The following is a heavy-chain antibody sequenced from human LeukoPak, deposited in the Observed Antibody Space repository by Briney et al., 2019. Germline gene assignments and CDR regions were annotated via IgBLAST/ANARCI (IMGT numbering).Heavy chain of an antibody. CDR1: GFTFGIYA. J-gene: IGHJ4*02. D-gene: IGHD3-22*01. Sequence: GGSLRLSCTASGFTFGIYAMSWVRQAPGKGLEWVSVIYSGGSTYYADSVKGRFTISRDSSKNTLYLQMNSLRAEDTAVYYCARDSYYYDSSGYYSVYWGQGTLVTVSS. CDR2: IYSGGST. V-gene: IGHV3-66*01. CDR3: ARDSYYYDSSGYYSVY.